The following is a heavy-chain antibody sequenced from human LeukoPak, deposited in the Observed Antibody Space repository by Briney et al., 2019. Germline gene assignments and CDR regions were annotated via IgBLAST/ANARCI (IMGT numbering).Heavy chain of an antibody. CDR1: GFTFSTYH. CDR3: ARARPSMWIDY. Sequence: PGGALRLSCEVSGFTFSTYHMNWVRQAPGKGVEGVANIKQDGSEKYYVDSVKGRFTISRDNAENSLYLQMDSLRREDTAVSYCARARPSMWIDYWGHGTLVTASS. V-gene: IGHV3-7*01. CDR2: IKQDGSEK. J-gene: IGHJ5*01.